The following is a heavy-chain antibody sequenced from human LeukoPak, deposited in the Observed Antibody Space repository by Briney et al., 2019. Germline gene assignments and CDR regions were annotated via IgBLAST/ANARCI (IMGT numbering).Heavy chain of an antibody. CDR3: AKDRGIAVAGRRNWFDP. V-gene: IGHV3-23*01. CDR2: ISGSGGST. Sequence: GGSLRLSCAASGFTFSSYAMSWVRQAPGKGLEWVSAISGSGGSTYYADSVKGRFTISRDNSKNTLYLQMNSLRAEDTAVYCCAKDRGIAVAGRRNWFDPWGQGTLVTVSS. J-gene: IGHJ5*02. D-gene: IGHD6-19*01. CDR1: GFTFSSYA.